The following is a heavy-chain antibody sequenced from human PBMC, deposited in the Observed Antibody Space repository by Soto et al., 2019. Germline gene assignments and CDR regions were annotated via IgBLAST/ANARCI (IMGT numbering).Heavy chain of an antibody. CDR1: GGTFSSYA. V-gene: IGHV1-69*06. CDR2: IIPIFGTA. J-gene: IGHJ4*02. Sequence: KVSCKASGGTFSSYAISWVRQTPGQRLEWMGGIIPIFGTANYAQKFQGRVTITADKSTSTAYMELSSLRSEDTAVYYCARTHYYYDSSGSEYYFDYWGQGTLVTVSS. CDR3: ARTHYYYDSSGSEYYFDY. D-gene: IGHD3-22*01.